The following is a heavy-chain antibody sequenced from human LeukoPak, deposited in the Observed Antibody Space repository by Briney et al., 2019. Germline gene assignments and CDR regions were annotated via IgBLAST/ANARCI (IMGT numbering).Heavy chain of an antibody. J-gene: IGHJ4*02. CDR1: GFTLSTDS. V-gene: IGHV3-48*04. D-gene: IGHD3-22*01. CDR2: ISSSGSTI. Sequence: GGSLRLSCAASGFTLSTDSMNWVRQAPGKGLEWISYISSSGSTIYYADSVKGRFTISRDNAKNSLYLQMNSLRAEDTAVYYCARDGSGSGYPHYWGQGTLVTVSS. CDR3: ARDGSGSGYPHY.